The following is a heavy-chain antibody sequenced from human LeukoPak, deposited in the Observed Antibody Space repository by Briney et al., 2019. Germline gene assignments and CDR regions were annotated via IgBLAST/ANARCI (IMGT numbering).Heavy chain of an antibody. V-gene: IGHV1-8*01. CDR2: MNPNSGNT. D-gene: IGHD3-10*01. Sequence: ASVKVSCTASGYTFTSYDINWVRQATGQGLEWMGWMNPNSGNTGYAQKFQGRVTMTRNTSISTAYMELSSLRSEDTAVYCCAGEVRGVIGDFDYWGQGTLVTVSS. J-gene: IGHJ4*02. CDR1: GYTFTSYD. CDR3: AGEVRGVIGDFDY.